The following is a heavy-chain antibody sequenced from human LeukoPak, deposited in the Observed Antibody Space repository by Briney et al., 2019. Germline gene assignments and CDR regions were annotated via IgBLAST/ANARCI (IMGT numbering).Heavy chain of an antibody. CDR1: GFTFSSYA. Sequence: TGGSLRLSCAASGFTFSSYAMSWVRQAPGKGLEWVSAISGSGGSTYYADSVKGRFTISRDNSKNTLYLQMNSLRAEDTAVYYCAKGINYYDSSGYPFDYWGQGTLVTVSS. CDR3: AKGINYYDSSGYPFDY. J-gene: IGHJ4*02. CDR2: ISGSGGST. D-gene: IGHD3-22*01. V-gene: IGHV3-23*01.